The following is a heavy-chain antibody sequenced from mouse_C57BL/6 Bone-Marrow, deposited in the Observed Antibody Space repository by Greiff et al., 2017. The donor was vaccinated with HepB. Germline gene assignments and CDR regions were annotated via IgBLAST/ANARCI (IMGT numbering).Heavy chain of an antibody. D-gene: IGHD1-1*01. CDR2: ISNGGGST. J-gene: IGHJ2*01. V-gene: IGHV5-12*01. CDR1: GFTFSDYY. CDR3: ASITTVVGYYFDY. Sequence: EVKLMESGGGLVQPGGSLKLSCAASGFTFSDYYMYWVRQTPEKRLEWVAYISNGGGSTYYPDTVKGRFTISSDNAKNTLYLQMSRLKSEDTAMYYCASITTVVGYYFDYWGQGTTLTVSS.